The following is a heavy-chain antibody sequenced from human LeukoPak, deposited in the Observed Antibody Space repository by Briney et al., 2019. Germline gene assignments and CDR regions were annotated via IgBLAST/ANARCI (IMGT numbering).Heavy chain of an antibody. Sequence: SETLSLTCTVSGYSISSGYYWGWIRQPPGKGLEWIGSIYHSGSTYYNPSLKSRVTISVDTSKNQFSLKLSSVTAADTAVYYCARSGYCSGGSCQQFDYWGQGTLVTVSS. CDR1: GYSISSGYY. V-gene: IGHV4-38-2*02. CDR2: IYHSGST. J-gene: IGHJ4*02. D-gene: IGHD2-15*01. CDR3: ARSGYCSGGSCQQFDY.